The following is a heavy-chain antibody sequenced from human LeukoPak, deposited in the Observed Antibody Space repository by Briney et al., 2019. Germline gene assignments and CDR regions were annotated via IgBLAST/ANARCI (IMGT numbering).Heavy chain of an antibody. CDR1: GYTFTSYA. V-gene: IGHV7-4-1*02. J-gene: IGHJ4*02. CDR3: ATLDYGDYAFSPFDY. D-gene: IGHD4-17*01. CDR2: INTNTGNP. Sequence: ASVKVSCKASGYTFTSYAMNWVRQAPGQGLEWMGWINTNTGNPTYAQGFTGRFVFSLDTSVSTAYLQISSLKAEDTAVYYCATLDYGDYAFSPFDYWGQGTLVTVSS.